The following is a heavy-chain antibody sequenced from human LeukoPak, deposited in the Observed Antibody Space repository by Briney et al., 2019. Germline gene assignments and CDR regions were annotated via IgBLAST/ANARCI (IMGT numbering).Heavy chain of an antibody. Sequence: SVKVSCKASGGTAGIYSISWVRQAPGQGLEWMGGIITIYGTANYAQRMQGRVTITADEFTGTAYMELSSLEPEDTAVYYCEAMSFGGVIVLWGRGTLVTVSS. J-gene: IGHJ4*02. V-gene: IGHV1-69*01. CDR1: GGTAGIYS. CDR3: EAMSFGGVIVL. CDR2: IITIYGTA. D-gene: IGHD3-16*02.